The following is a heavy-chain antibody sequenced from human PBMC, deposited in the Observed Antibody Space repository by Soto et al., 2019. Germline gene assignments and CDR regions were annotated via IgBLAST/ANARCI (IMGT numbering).Heavy chain of an antibody. CDR3: ARDREYYYDSSGNYYYHYGMDV. CDR2: ISGYNGNT. D-gene: IGHD3-22*01. Sequence: QVQLVESGAEVKKPGASVKVSCKASGYTFTNYGISWVRQAPGQGLEWMGWISGYNGNTKYAQNFQGRVTMTTDTPTNTAYLELRSLRSDDTAVYYCARDREYYYDSSGNYYYHYGMDVWGQGTTVTVS. V-gene: IGHV1-18*04. J-gene: IGHJ6*02. CDR1: GYTFTNYG.